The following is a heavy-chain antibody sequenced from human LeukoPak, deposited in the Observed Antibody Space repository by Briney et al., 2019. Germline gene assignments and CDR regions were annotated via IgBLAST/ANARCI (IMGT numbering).Heavy chain of an antibody. CDR3: ATENYYDSSDGEAFDI. D-gene: IGHD3-22*01. V-gene: IGHV4-34*01. J-gene: IGHJ3*02. CDR2: INHSGST. CDR1: GGSFSGYY. Sequence: SETLSLTCAVYGGSFSGYYWSWIRQPPGKGLEWIGEINHSGSTNYNPSLKSRVTISVDTSKNQFSLKLSSVTAADTAVYYCATENYYDSSDGEAFDIWGQGTMVTVSS.